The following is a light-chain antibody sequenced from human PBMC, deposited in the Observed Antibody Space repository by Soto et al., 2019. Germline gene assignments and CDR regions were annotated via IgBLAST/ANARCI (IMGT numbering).Light chain of an antibody. CDR3: QHHDSSPLYT. Sequence: EIVLTQAPGTLSLSPGERATISCRASRSVTSSYLAWYQQKPGQAPRLLIYDTSSRATGIPDRFSGSASGTDFTLTVSRLEPEDFAVYYCQHHDSSPLYTFGQGTKLEIK. J-gene: IGKJ2*01. CDR1: RSVTSSY. CDR2: DTS. V-gene: IGKV3-20*01.